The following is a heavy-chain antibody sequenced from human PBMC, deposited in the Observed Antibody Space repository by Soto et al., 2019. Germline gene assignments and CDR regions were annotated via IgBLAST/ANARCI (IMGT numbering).Heavy chain of an antibody. V-gene: IGHV1-18*01. Sequence: ASVKVSCKASGYTFTSYGISWVRQAPGQGLEWMGWISAYNGNTNYAQKLQGRVTMTTDTSTSTAYMELSSLRSDDTAVYYCASVHDYGDYAPFDYWGQGTLVTVSS. J-gene: IGHJ4*02. CDR1: GYTFTSYG. CDR2: ISAYNGNT. D-gene: IGHD4-17*01. CDR3: ASVHDYGDYAPFDY.